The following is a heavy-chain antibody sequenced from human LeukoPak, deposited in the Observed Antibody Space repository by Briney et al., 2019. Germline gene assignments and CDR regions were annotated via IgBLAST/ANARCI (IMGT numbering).Heavy chain of an antibody. D-gene: IGHD5-18*01. Sequence: PSETLSLTCTVSGGSISSSNYNWGWIRQPPGKGLEWVGSIYYSGSTYYNPSLKSRVTISVDTSKNQFSLKLSSVTAADTAMYYCARLGDSYATDYWGQGTLVTVSS. CDR3: ARLGDSYATDY. V-gene: IGHV4-39*01. J-gene: IGHJ4*02. CDR2: IYYSGST. CDR1: GGSISSSNYN.